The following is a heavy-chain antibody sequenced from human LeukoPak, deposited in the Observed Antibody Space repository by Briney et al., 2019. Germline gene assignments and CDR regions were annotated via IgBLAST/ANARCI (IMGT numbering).Heavy chain of an antibody. D-gene: IGHD3-9*01. CDR2: ISWDSGRV. CDR3: ARDILTGSQSRFQH. J-gene: IGHJ1*01. Sequence: GGSLRLSCTASGFTFGDYAMHWVRQAPGKGLEWVSGISWDSGRVGYVDSVKGRFTISRDNAKNSLYLQMNSLRAEDTAVYYCARDILTGSQSRFQHWGQGTLVTVSS. V-gene: IGHV3-9*01. CDR1: GFTFGDYA.